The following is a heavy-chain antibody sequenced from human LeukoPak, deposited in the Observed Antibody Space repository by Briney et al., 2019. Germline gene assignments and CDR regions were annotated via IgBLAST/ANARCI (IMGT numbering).Heavy chain of an antibody. CDR3: AKDAIIVATIREIDS. CDR2: ISYDGNDK. CDR1: GFTFSSYA. D-gene: IGHD5-12*01. V-gene: IGHV3-30*14. Sequence: GGSLRLSCAASGFTFSSYAVHWVRQAPGKGLEWVTFISYDGNDKYYGDSVKGRFTISRDNSKNTLYLQMNSLRPEDTAVYYCAKDAIIVATIREIDSWGQGTLVTVSS. J-gene: IGHJ4*02.